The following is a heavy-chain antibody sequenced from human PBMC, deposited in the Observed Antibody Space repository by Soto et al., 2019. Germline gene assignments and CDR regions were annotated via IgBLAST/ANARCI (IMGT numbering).Heavy chain of an antibody. J-gene: IGHJ6*03. CDR1: GGSISSSRYY. CDR2: IYYSGST. Sequence: SETLSLTCAVCGGSISSSRYYWGWIRQPPGKGLEWIGSIYYSGSTYYNPSLRSRVTMTRDTSISTAYMELSRLRSDDTAVYYCARWGGHCSSTSCYGYYYYMDVWGKGTTVTVSS. D-gene: IGHD2-2*01. CDR3: ARWGGHCSSTSCYGYYYYMDV. V-gene: IGHV4-39*01.